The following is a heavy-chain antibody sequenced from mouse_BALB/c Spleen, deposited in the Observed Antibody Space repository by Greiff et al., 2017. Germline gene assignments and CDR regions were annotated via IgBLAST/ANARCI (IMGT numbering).Heavy chain of an antibody. V-gene: IGHV4-1*02. CDR3: ARQVYYYGSSYGWYFDV. J-gene: IGHJ1*01. CDR1: GFDFSRYW. D-gene: IGHD1-1*01. Sequence: EVKLVESGGGLVQPGGSLKLSCAASGFDFSRYWMSWVRQAPGKGLEWIGEINPDSSTINYTPSLKDKFIISRDNAKNTLYLQMSKVRSEDTALYYCARQVYYYGSSYGWYFDVWGAGTTVTVSS. CDR2: INPDSSTI.